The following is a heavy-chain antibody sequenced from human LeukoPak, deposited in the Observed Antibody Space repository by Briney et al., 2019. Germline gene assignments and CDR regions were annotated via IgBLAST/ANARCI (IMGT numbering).Heavy chain of an antibody. CDR2: TSHSDSP. D-gene: IGHD3-16*01. J-gene: IGHJ5*02. CDR1: GMSITSRHY. Sequence: SETLSLTCSVSGMSITSRHYWGWIRQTPGKGLEWIGRTSHSDSPYYNPSLESRVTISLDTSRNLFSLKLTSVTAADTAVYFCARDFGETSLPNWFDPWGQGTLVIVSS. V-gene: IGHV4-38-2*02. CDR3: ARDFGETSLPNWFDP.